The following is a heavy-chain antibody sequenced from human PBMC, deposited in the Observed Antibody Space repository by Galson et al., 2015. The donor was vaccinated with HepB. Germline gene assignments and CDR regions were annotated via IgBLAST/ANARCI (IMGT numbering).Heavy chain of an antibody. Sequence: SLRLSCAASGFTFSSYSMNWVRQAPGKGLEWVSSISSSSSYTYYADSVKGRFTISRDNAKNSLYLQMNSLRAEDTAVYYCARERAGSKDYWGQGTLVTVSS. CDR2: ISSSSSYT. J-gene: IGHJ4*02. CDR3: ARERAGSKDY. D-gene: IGHD1-1*01. V-gene: IGHV3-21*01. CDR1: GFTFSSYS.